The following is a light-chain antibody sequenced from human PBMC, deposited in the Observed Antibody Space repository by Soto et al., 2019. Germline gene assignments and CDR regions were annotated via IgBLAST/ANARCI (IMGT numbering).Light chain of an antibody. CDR3: QQRSNWSFT. V-gene: IGKV3-11*01. J-gene: IGKJ3*01. CDR2: DTS. Sequence: EIVLTQSPATLSLSPGERATLSCRASQSVSSYLAWYQQKLGQAPRLLIYDTSNRSTGIQARFSGSGSGTDFTLTISGLEPEDCAVYYCQQRSNWSFTFGPGTKVDIK. CDR1: QSVSSY.